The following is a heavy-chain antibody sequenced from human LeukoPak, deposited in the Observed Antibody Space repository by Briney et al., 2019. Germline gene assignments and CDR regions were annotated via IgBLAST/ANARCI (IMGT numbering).Heavy chain of an antibody. CDR2: IYYSGST. CDR1: GGSISSYY. V-gene: IGHV4-59*12. J-gene: IGHJ4*02. Sequence: SETLSLTCTVSGGSISSYYWSWIRQPPGKGLEWIGYIYYSGSTNYNPSLKSRVTISVDRSKNQFSLKLSSVTAADTAVYYCAREGSSSYYFDYWGQGTLVTVSS. D-gene: IGHD6-13*01. CDR3: AREGSSSYYFDY.